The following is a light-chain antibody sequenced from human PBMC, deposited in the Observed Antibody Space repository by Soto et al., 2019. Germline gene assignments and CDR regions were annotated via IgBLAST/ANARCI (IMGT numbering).Light chain of an antibody. CDR3: NSYAGSNTGV. Sequence: QSALTQPASVSGSPGQSITISCTGTSSDVGGYNYVSWYQQHPGKAPKLMIYEVSNRPSGVSNRFSGSKSGNTASLTISGLQAEDEAGYFCNSYAGSNTGVFGGGTKVTVL. CDR1: SSDVGGYNY. CDR2: EVS. V-gene: IGLV2-14*01. J-gene: IGLJ3*02.